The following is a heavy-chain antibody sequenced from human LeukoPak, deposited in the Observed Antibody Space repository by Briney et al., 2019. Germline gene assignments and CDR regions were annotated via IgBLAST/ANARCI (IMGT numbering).Heavy chain of an antibody. CDR3: ARDPGLWFGADAFDI. CDR2: IWYDGSNK. J-gene: IGHJ3*02. V-gene: IGHV3-33*01. D-gene: IGHD3-10*01. CDR1: GFTFSSYG. Sequence: GGSLRLSCAASGFTFSSYGMHWVRQAPGKGLEWVAVIWYDGSNKYYADSVKGRFTISRDNSKNTLYLQMKSLRAEDTAVYYCARDPGLWFGADAFDIWGQGTMVTVSS.